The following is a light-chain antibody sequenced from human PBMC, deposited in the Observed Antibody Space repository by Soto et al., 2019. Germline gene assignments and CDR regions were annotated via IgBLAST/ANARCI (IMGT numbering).Light chain of an antibody. CDR2: EVS. CDR1: SSDVGGYNY. Sequence: QSVLTQPPSASGSPGQSVTISCTGTSSDVGGYNYVSWYQQHPGKAPKLMIYEVSKLPSGVPVRFSGSKSGNTASLTVSGLQAEDEADYFCSSYAGSNKVVFGGGIMVTVL. J-gene: IGLJ2*01. V-gene: IGLV2-8*01. CDR3: SSYAGSNKVV.